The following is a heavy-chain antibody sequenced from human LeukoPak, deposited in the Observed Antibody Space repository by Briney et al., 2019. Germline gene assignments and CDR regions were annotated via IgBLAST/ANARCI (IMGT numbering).Heavy chain of an antibody. CDR2: INPNSGGT. V-gene: IGHV1-2*02. D-gene: IGHD3-22*01. Sequence: GASVKVSCKASGYTFTGYYMHWVRQAPGQGLEWMGWINPNSGGTNYAQKFQGRVTMTRDTSISTAYMELSRLRSDDTAVYYCASDLDSSGYYYGASDYWGQGTLVTVSS. J-gene: IGHJ4*02. CDR3: ASDLDSSGYYYGASDY. CDR1: GYTFTGYY.